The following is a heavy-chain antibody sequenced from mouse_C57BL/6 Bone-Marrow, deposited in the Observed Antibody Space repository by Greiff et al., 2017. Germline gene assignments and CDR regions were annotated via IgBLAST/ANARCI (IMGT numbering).Heavy chain of an antibody. Sequence: EVKLVESGGDLVKPGGSLKLSCAASGFTFSSYGMSWVRQTPDKRLEWVATISSGGSYTYYPDSVKGRFTISRDNAKNTLYLQMSSLKSEDTAMYYCARHLYYGNYGFYAMDYWGQGTSVTVSS. V-gene: IGHV5-6*01. CDR3: ARHLYYGNYGFYAMDY. CDR2: ISSGGSYT. CDR1: GFTFSSYG. D-gene: IGHD2-1*01. J-gene: IGHJ4*01.